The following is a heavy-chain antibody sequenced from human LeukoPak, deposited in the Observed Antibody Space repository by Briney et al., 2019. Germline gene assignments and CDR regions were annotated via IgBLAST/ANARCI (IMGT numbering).Heavy chain of an antibody. Sequence: GGSLRLSCAASGFSFSSYWMSWVRQAPGKGLEWVANIKQDGREKYYVDSVKGRFTISRDNAKNSLYLQMNSLRAEDTAVYYCARGRIAVAGTYIPSNWGPQLYYMDVWGKGTTVTVSS. D-gene: IGHD6-19*01. CDR2: IKQDGREK. CDR1: GFSFSSYW. CDR3: ARGRIAVAGTYIPSNWGPQLYYMDV. V-gene: IGHV3-7*01. J-gene: IGHJ6*03.